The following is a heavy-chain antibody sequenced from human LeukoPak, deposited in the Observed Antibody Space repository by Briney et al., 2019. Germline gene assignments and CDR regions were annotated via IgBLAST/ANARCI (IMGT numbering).Heavy chain of an antibody. CDR2: ISYDGSNK. J-gene: IGHJ3*02. D-gene: IGHD5-12*01. V-gene: IGHV3-30*18. CDR3: AKDHIVTYAFDI. Sequence: GRSLRLSCAASGFTFSSYGMHWVRQAPGKGLEWVAVISYDGSNKYYADSVKGRFTISRDNSKNTLYLQMNSLRAEDTAVYYCAKDHIVTYAFDIWGQGTMVTVSS. CDR1: GFTFSSYG.